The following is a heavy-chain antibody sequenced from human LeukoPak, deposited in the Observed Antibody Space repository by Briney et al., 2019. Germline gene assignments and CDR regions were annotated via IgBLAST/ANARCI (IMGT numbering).Heavy chain of an antibody. Sequence: SETLSLTCAVSGGAFSGYYWSWIRQPPRKGLEWVGEINHSGSSNYNPSLKRRITISVETSKNQFSLKLSSVAAADTAVYYCARYVYDSSGYYYYYYYMDVWGKGTTVTVSS. V-gene: IGHV4-34*01. J-gene: IGHJ6*03. CDR2: INHSGSS. CDR3: ARYVYDSSGYYYYYYYMDV. CDR1: GGAFSGYY. D-gene: IGHD3-22*01.